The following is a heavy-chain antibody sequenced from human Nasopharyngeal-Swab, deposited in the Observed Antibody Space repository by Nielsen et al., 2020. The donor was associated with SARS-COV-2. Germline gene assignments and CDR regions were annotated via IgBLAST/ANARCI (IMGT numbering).Heavy chain of an antibody. Sequence: REAPGKGLEWIGSIYYSGSTYYNPSLKSRVTISVDTSKNQFSLKLSSVTAADTAVYYCAGDRGRGYSYGSFHYWGQGTLVTVSS. CDR2: IYYSGST. J-gene: IGHJ4*02. D-gene: IGHD5-18*01. CDR3: AGDRGRGYSYGSFHY. V-gene: IGHV4-39*07.